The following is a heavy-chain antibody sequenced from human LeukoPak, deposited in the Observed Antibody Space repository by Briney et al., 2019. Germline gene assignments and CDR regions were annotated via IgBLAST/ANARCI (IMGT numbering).Heavy chain of an antibody. Sequence: SETLSLTCTVSGGSISGYYWSWIRQPSGKGLEWIGYIYYSGSTNYNPSLKSRVTISVDTSKNQFSLKLSSVTAADTAVYYCARGREWEPKVFDYWGQGTLVTVSP. D-gene: IGHD1-26*01. CDR2: IYYSGST. CDR3: ARGREWEPKVFDY. CDR1: GGSISGYY. V-gene: IGHV4-59*01. J-gene: IGHJ4*02.